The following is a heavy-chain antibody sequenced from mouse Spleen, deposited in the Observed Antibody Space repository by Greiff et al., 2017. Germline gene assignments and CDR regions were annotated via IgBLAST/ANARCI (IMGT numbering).Heavy chain of an antibody. CDR2: IWAGGST. D-gene: IGHD2-4*01. CDR3: ARYRGMITTDY. V-gene: IGHV2-9*02. CDR1: GFSLTSYG. J-gene: IGHJ2*01. Sequence: VKLVESGPGLVAPSQSLSITCTVSGFSLTSYGVHWVRQPPGKGLEWLGVIWAGGSTNYNSDLMSRLSISKDNSKSQVFLKMNSLQTDDTAMYYCARYRGMITTDYWGQGTTLTVSS.